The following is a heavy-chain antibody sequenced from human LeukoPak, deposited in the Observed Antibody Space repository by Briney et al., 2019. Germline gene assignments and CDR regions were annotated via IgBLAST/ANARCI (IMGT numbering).Heavy chain of an antibody. CDR3: AKDHGYRGFGELAAQYFDY. Sequence: GRSLRLSCAASGFTFSSYGMHWVRQAPGKGLVWVAVIWYDGSNKYYADSVKGRFTISRDNAKNTLYLQMNSLRAEDTAGYYCAKDHGYRGFGELAAQYFDYWGQGTLVTVSS. CDR2: IWYDGSNK. CDR1: GFTFSSYG. D-gene: IGHD3-10*01. J-gene: IGHJ4*02. V-gene: IGHV3-33*06.